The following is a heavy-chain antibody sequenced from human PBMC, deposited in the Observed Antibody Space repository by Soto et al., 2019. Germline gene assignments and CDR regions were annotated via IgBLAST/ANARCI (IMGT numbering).Heavy chain of an antibody. Sequence: VQLVESGGGVVQPGRSLRLSCAASGFTFSSYAMHWVRQAPGKGLEWVAVISYDGSNKYYADSVKGRFTISRDNSKNTLYLQMNSLRAEDTAVYYCAILEVYYYDSSGNDAFDIWGQGTMVTVSS. D-gene: IGHD3-22*01. CDR3: AILEVYYYDSSGNDAFDI. J-gene: IGHJ3*02. CDR2: ISYDGSNK. CDR1: GFTFSSYA. V-gene: IGHV3-30-3*01.